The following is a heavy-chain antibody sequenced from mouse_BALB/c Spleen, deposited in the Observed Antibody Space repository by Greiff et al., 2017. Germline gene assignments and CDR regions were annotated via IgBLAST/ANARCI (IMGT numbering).Heavy chain of an antibody. CDR3: ARYGTYAMDY. J-gene: IGHJ4*01. D-gene: IGHD2-1*01. Sequence: EVHLVESGGGLVQPGGSLKLSCAASGFTFSSYGMSWVRQTPDKRLELVATINSNGGSTYYPDSVKGRFTISRDNAKNTLYLQMSSLKSEDTAMYYCARYGTYAMDYWGQGTSVTVSS. V-gene: IGHV5-6-3*01. CDR2: INSNGGST. CDR1: GFTFSSYG.